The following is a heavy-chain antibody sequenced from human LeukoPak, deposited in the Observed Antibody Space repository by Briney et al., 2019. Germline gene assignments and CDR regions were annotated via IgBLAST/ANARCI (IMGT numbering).Heavy chain of an antibody. CDR3: AARVAHIYDY. J-gene: IGHJ4*02. D-gene: IGHD2-15*01. V-gene: IGHV3-43*02. CDR1: GFTYDVYA. Sequence: GGPVRLSCAPSGFTYDVYAMHGPREAPGKVLEWVSLICGCGGHTYYADSVRGRLTLSRDNRKNSLYLQMNSQRTEDTPLYYCAARVAHIYDYWGQGTLVTVSS. CDR2: ICGCGGHT.